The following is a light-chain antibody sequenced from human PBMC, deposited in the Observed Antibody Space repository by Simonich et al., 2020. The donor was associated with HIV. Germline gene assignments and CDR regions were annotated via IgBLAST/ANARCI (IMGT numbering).Light chain of an antibody. Sequence: EIVLTQFPATLSLSPGERATLSCRASQSVSSNLAWYQQKPGQAPRLLIYGASTRATGIPARFSGSGSGTEFTLTISSLQSEDFAVYHCQQYTNWPLTFGGGTKVEIK. J-gene: IGKJ4*01. CDR1: QSVSSN. V-gene: IGKV3-15*01. CDR2: GAS. CDR3: QQYTNWPLT.